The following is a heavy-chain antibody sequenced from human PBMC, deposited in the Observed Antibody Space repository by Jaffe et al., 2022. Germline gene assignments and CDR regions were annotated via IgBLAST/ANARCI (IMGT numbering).Heavy chain of an antibody. CDR3: AKDIGTWFCSGGSCYSGQFDY. J-gene: IGHJ4*02. CDR2: ISWNSGSI. V-gene: IGHV3-9*01. Sequence: EVQLVESGGGLVQPGRSLRLSCAASGFTFDDYAMHWVRQAPGKGLEWVSGISWNSGSIGYADSVKGRFTISRDNAKNSLYLQMNSLRAEDTALYYCAKDIGTWFCSGGSCYSGQFDYWGQGTLVTVSS. CDR1: GFTFDDYA. D-gene: IGHD2-15*01.